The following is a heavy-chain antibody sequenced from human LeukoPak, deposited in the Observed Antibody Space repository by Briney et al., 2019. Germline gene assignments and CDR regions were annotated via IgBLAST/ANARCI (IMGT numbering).Heavy chain of an antibody. V-gene: IGHV1-18*01. Sequence: GASVKVSCKASGYTFTSYGISWVRQAPGQGLEWMGWISAYNGNTNYAQKLQGRVTMTTDTSTSTAYMELRSLRSDDTAVYYCARVGESGGAGEHVDYWGQGTLVTVSS. J-gene: IGHJ4*02. CDR3: ARVGESGGAGEHVDY. CDR1: GYTFTSYG. D-gene: IGHD3-10*01. CDR2: ISAYNGNT.